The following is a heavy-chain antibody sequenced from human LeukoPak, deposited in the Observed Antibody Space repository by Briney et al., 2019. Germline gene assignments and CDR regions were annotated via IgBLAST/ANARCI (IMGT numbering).Heavy chain of an antibody. D-gene: IGHD3-10*01. J-gene: IGHJ4*02. Sequence: PSGTLSLTCTVSGGSISSYYWSWIRQPPGKGLEWIGNIYYNGNTNYNPSLKRRVTISVDTSKNQFSLKLSSVTAADTAVYYCARHYGSGTYPLDYWGQGTLVTVSS. CDR1: GGSISSYY. V-gene: IGHV4-59*01. CDR3: ARHYGSGTYPLDY. CDR2: IYYNGNT.